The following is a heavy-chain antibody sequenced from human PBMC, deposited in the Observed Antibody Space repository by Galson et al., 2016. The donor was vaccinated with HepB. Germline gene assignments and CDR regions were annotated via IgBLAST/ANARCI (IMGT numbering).Heavy chain of an antibody. CDR1: GFPFNVFF. J-gene: IGHJ4*02. V-gene: IGHV3-23*01. Sequence: SLRLSCAVSGFPFNVFFMSWIRQAPGKGLEWVSTISGSGGSTYYADSVKGRFTISRDNSKNTLYLQMNSLRAEDTAVYYCASFTLAQPWAYWGQGTLVTVSS. CDR2: ISGSGGST. D-gene: IGHD6-13*01. CDR3: ASFTLAQPWAY.